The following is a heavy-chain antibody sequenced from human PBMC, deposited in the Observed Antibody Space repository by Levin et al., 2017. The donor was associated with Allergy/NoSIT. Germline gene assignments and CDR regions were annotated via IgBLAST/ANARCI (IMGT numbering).Heavy chain of an antibody. CDR2: IYWNDDK. D-gene: IGHD4-17*01. Sequence: SGPTLVKPTQTVTLTCTFSGFSLSASAVGVGWIRQPPGKALEWLALIYWNDDKRYSPSLKNRLTITTDTSKNQVVLTMTNMDPVDTATYYCASVNYGDYVYYFDLWGRGTLVTVSS. J-gene: IGHJ2*01. V-gene: IGHV2-5*01. CDR1: GFSLSASAVG. CDR3: ASVNYGDYVYYFDL.